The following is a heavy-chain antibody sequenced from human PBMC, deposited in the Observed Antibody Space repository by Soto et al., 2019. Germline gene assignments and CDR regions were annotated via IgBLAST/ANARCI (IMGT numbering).Heavy chain of an antibody. D-gene: IGHD2-2*01. V-gene: IGHV1-8*01. CDR3: ASDMSTN. J-gene: IGHJ4*02. CDR1: GYTFTSHD. Sequence: QVQLVQSGAEVKKPGASVKVSCKASGYTFTSHDINWMRQATGQGLEWMGWMNPNSGHTNYAQKFQGRVTMTRYTSISTANMELTNLRSEDTAIYYCASDMSTNWGQGTLVTVSS. CDR2: MNPNSGHT.